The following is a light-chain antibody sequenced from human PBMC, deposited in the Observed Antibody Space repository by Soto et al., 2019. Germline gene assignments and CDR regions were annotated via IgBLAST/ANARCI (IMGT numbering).Light chain of an antibody. CDR1: HSVIGY. Sequence: DIQLTQSPSSLSASVGDRVTISCRASHSVIGYLNWYQHKPGKAPNLLIYGASSLQSGVPSRFSGSGSGTDFTLTISSLQPEDFATYFCQQSYSTPYTFGQGTKVEIQ. V-gene: IGKV1-39*01. CDR3: QQSYSTPYT. CDR2: GAS. J-gene: IGKJ2*01.